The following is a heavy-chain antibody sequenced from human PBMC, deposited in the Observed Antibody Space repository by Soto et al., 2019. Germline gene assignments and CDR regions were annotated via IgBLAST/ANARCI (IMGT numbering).Heavy chain of an antibody. J-gene: IGHJ4*02. CDR1: GFTFSSYS. Sequence: PWGSLRLSCAASGFTFSSYSMNWVRQAPGKGLEWVSSISSSSSYIYYADSVKGRFTISRDNAKNSLYLQMNSLRAEDTAVYYCARVHSGFLEWLSDIDYWGQGTLVTVSS. V-gene: IGHV3-21*01. CDR2: ISSSSSYI. CDR3: ARVHSGFLEWLSDIDY. D-gene: IGHD3-3*01.